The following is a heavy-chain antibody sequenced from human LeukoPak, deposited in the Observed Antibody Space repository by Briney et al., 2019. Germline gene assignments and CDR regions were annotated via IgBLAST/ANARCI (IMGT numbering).Heavy chain of an antibody. CDR2: INHSGST. D-gene: IGHD3-3*01. CDR3: ARGITIFGVVID. CDR1: GGSFSGYY. Sequence: SETPSLTCAVYGGSFSGYYWSWIRQPPGKGLEWIGEINHSGSTNYNPSLKSRVTISVDTSKKQFSLKLSSVTAADTAVYYCARGITIFGVVIDWGQGTLVTVSS. V-gene: IGHV4-34*01. J-gene: IGHJ4*02.